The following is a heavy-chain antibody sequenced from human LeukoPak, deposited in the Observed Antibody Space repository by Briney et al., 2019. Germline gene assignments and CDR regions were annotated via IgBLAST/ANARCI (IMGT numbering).Heavy chain of an antibody. J-gene: IGHJ4*02. V-gene: IGHV5-10-1*01. CDR1: GYSFTSYW. Sequence: GESLKISCEGSGYSFTSYWISWVRQMPGKGLEWMGRIDPSDSYTNYSPSFQGHVTISADKSISTAYLQWSSLKASDTAMYYCARSGAAAGIIDYWGQGTLVTVSS. CDR3: ARSGAAAGIIDY. CDR2: IDPSDSYT. D-gene: IGHD6-13*01.